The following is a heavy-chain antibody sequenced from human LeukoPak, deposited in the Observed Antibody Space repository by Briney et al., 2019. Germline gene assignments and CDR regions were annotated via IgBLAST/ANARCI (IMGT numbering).Heavy chain of an antibody. CDR1: GYAFTGYY. CDR3: ARDYYGSGSYYQLGY. CDR2: INPNSGGT. Sequence: ASVKVSCKASGYAFTGYYMHWVRQAPGQGLEWMGWINPNSGGTKYAQKFQGRVTMTKDTPISTAYMELSRLRSDDTAVYYCARDYYGSGSYYQLGYWGQGTLVTVSS. V-gene: IGHV1-2*02. J-gene: IGHJ4*02. D-gene: IGHD3-10*01.